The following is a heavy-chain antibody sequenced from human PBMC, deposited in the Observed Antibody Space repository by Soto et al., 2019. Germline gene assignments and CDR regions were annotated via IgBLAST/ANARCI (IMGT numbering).Heavy chain of an antibody. J-gene: IGHJ6*03. CDR2: TYYRSRWYT. CDR1: RDSVSSNNAA. V-gene: IGHV6-1*01. CDR3: AGTTSHYWYYMDV. Sequence: SQTLSLTCAISRDSVSSNNAAWNWIRQSPSRGLEWLGRTYYRSRWYTDYAVSVKSRITVNPDTSKNQSSLQLTSVTPEDTAVYYCAGTTSHYWYYMDVWGKGTTVTVSS. D-gene: IGHD1-7*01.